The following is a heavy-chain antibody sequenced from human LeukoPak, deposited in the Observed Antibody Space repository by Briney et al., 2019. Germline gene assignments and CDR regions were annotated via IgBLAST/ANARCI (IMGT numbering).Heavy chain of an antibody. CDR3: ARALWSGEYYYGMDV. D-gene: IGHD3-3*01. J-gene: IGHJ6*02. Sequence: SETLSLTCTVSGGSISSYSRSWIRQPPGKGLEWIGYIYYSGSTTYNPSLKSRVTISVDTSKNQFSLKLSSVTAADTAVYYCARALWSGEYYYGMDVWGQGTTGTVS. V-gene: IGHV4-59*01. CDR1: GGSISSYS. CDR2: IYYSGST.